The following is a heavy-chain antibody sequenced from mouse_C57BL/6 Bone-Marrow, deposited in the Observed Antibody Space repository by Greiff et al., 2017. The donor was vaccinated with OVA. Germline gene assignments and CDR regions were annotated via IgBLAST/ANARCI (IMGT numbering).Heavy chain of an antibody. D-gene: IGHD2-3*01. CDR3: TGRGMVTKAERYYFDY. Sequence: EVKVEESGGGLVQPGGSMKLSCVASGFTFSNYWMNWVRQSPEKGLEWVAQIRLKSDNYATHYAESVKGRFTISRDDSKSSVYLQMNNLRAEDTGIYYCTGRGMVTKAERYYFDYWGQGTTLTVSS. V-gene: IGHV6-3*01. J-gene: IGHJ2*01. CDR2: IRLKSDNYAT. CDR1: GFTFSNYW.